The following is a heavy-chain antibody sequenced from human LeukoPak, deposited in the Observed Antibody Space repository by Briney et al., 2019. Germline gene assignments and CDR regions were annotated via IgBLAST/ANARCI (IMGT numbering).Heavy chain of an antibody. Sequence: PGGSLRLSCAASGFTFSSYGMHWVRQAPGKGLEWVAFIRYDGSNKYYADSVKGRFTISRDNSKNTLYLQMNSLRAEDTAVYYCAKEAGSYHAFDIWGQGTMVTVSS. D-gene: IGHD1-14*01. CDR1: GFTFSSYG. J-gene: IGHJ3*02. CDR2: IRYDGSNK. CDR3: AKEAGSYHAFDI. V-gene: IGHV3-30*02.